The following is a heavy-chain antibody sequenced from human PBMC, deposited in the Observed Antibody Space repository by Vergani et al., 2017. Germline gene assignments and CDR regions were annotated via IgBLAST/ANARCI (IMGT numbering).Heavy chain of an antibody. CDR1: GGSISSGSYY. V-gene: IGHV4-39*01. CDR2: IYYSGTT. J-gene: IGHJ4*02. Sequence: QLQLQESGPGLVKPSETLSLTCTVSGGSISSGSYYWGWVRQPPGKGLEWIGTIYYSGTTHYKPSLKSRVNISVDTSKNQLSLKLSSVTAADTAVYYCWCGSGEDFDYWGQGALVTVSS. CDR3: WCGSGEDFDY. D-gene: IGHD3-10*01.